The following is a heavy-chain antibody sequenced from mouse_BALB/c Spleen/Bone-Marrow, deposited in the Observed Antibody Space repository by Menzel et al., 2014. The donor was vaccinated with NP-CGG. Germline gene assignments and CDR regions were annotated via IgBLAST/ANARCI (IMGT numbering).Heavy chain of an antibody. D-gene: IGHD1-2*01. CDR1: GYTFTNYF. Sequence: VPVVESGAELVKPGASVKLSCRVSGYTFTNYFVYWVKQRPGQGLEWIGEINPSNDTPNFNEKFKSKATLTVYKSSSTTYMQLSSLTSEDSAVYYCTRSGYYGYGWYFDVWGAGTTVTVSS. CDR2: INPSNDTP. CDR3: TRSGYYGYGWYFDV. J-gene: IGHJ1*01. V-gene: IGHV1S81*02.